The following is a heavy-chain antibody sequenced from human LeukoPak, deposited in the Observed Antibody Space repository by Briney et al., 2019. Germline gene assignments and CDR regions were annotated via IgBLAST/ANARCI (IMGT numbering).Heavy chain of an antibody. J-gene: IGHJ6*02. CDR1: GYTFTGYY. V-gene: IGHV1-2*02. CDR2: LNPDGGGA. CDR3: ARVGPIDYYYYPMDV. Sequence: ASVKVSCKASGYTFTGYYIHWVRQAPGQGLEWTGWLNPDGGGAYYAQSFQGRVTMTRDTSISTAYMELSSLRFDDTAVCYCARVGPIDYYYYPMDVWGQGTTVTVSS.